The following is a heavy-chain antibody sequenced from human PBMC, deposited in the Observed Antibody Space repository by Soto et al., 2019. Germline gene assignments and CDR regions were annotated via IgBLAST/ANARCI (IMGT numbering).Heavy chain of an antibody. D-gene: IGHD6-6*01. CDR2: IWYDGSRK. Sequence: GGSLRLSCAASGFTFSSYGMHWVRQAPGKGLEWVAVIWYDGSRKYYADSVKGRFTISRDDSKNSLYLQMNSLRDEDTAVYYCARDGEQLVENYYFYYGMDVWGQGTTVTVSS. J-gene: IGHJ6*02. CDR3: ARDGEQLVENYYFYYGMDV. V-gene: IGHV3-33*01. CDR1: GFTFSSYG.